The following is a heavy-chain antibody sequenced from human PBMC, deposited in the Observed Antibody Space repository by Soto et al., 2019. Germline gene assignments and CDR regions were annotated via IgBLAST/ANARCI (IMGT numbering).Heavy chain of an antibody. CDR2: FFSDAER. V-gene: IGHV2-26*01. CDR3: ARMDGDYNYYGLDV. J-gene: IGHJ6*02. Sequence: WVRQAPGKALEWLAHFFSDAERSYSTSMQSRLNMYKDSSGSQVVLTMTNMAPADTATYFCARMDGDYNYYGLDVWGHGIAVTVSS. D-gene: IGHD4-17*01.